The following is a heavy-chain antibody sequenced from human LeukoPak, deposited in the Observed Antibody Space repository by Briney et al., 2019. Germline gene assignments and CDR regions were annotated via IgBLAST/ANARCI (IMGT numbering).Heavy chain of an antibody. J-gene: IGHJ6*02. V-gene: IGHV1-69*13. CDR3: ARDNATGTLYYYYGMDV. D-gene: IGHD1-1*01. CDR2: LIPIFGTA. CDR1: GGTFSSYA. Sequence: SVKVSCKASGGTFSSYAISWVRQAPGQGLEWMGGLIPIFGTANYAQKFQGRVTITAGESTSTAYMELSSLRSEDTAVYYCARDNATGTLYYYYGMDVWGQGTTVTVSS.